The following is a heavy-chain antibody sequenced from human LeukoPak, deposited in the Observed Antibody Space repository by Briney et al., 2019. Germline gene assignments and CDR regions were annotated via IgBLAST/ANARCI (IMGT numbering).Heavy chain of an antibody. CDR2: INHSGST. CDR3: ARDPSAMIRPYYFDY. Sequence: SETLSLTCAVYDGSFSGYYWSWIRQPPGKGLEWIGEINHSGSTNYNPSLRSRVTISLDTSKNQFSLRLNSVTAADTAVYYCARDPSAMIRPYYFDYWGQGTLVTVSS. J-gene: IGHJ4*02. V-gene: IGHV4-34*01. CDR1: DGSFSGYY. D-gene: IGHD3-22*01.